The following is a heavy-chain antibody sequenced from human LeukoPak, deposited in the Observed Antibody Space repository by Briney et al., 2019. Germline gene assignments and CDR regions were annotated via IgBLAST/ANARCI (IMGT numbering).Heavy chain of an antibody. J-gene: IGHJ4*02. V-gene: IGHV4-59*01. Sequence: SETLSLTCTVSGGSISTYYWSWIRQPPGKGLEYIAYIYYTGSTDYNPSLKSRVSISVDTSKNQFSLELNSVTAADTAVYYCARDRYSGGWYDYWGQGTLVTVSS. CDR3: ARDRYSGGWYDY. CDR1: GGSISTYY. D-gene: IGHD6-19*01. CDR2: IYYTGST.